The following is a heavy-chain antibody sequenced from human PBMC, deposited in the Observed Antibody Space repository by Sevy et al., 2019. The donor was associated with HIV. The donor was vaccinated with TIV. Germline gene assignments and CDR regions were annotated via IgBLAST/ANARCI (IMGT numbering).Heavy chain of an antibody. Sequence: SETLSLTCAVSNYSISNGYYWGWLRQPPGKGLEWIGNIYHSGSTYYNPSLKSRVTISVDTSKNQFSLKLSSVTAADSAVYYCARGSGGHILEYYGLDVWGQGTTVTVSS. V-gene: IGHV4-38-2*01. J-gene: IGHJ6*02. CDR1: NYSISNGYY. CDR2: IYHSGST. CDR3: ARGSGGHILEYYGLDV. D-gene: IGHD2-15*01.